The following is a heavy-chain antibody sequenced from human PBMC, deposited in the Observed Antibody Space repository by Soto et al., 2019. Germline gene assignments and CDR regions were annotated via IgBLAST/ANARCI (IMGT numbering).Heavy chain of an antibody. CDR1: GFTFSSYA. V-gene: IGHV3-23*01. J-gene: IGHJ4*02. Sequence: PGGSLRLSCAASGFTFSSYAMSWVRQAPGKGLEWVSAISGSGGSTYYADSVKGRFTISRDNSKNTLYLQMNSLRAEDTAVYYCAKETKGPIVGASYFDYWGQGTLVTVSS. CDR2: ISGSGGST. CDR3: AKETKGPIVGASYFDY. D-gene: IGHD1-26*01.